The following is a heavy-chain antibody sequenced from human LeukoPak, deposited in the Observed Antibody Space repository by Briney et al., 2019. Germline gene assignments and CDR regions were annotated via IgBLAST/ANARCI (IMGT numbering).Heavy chain of an antibody. CDR1: GFTFSTYS. J-gene: IGHJ4*02. D-gene: IGHD1-26*01. Sequence: PGGSLRLSCAASGFTFSTYSMSWVRQAPGKGLEWVSFISSSSSNIYYADSVKGRFSISRDNAKNSLYLQMNSLRAEDTAVYYCARVYSGSPTDYWGQGTLVTVSS. CDR3: ARVYSGSPTDY. V-gene: IGHV3-21*01. CDR2: ISSSSSNI.